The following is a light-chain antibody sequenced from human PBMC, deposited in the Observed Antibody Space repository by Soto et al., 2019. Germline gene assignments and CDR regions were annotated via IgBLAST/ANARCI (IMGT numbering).Light chain of an antibody. V-gene: IGKV1-39*01. CDR3: QQYNSYPLT. CDR1: QSVSNY. CDR2: AAS. J-gene: IGKJ4*01. Sequence: DIQMTQSPSSLSASVGDRVTITCRASQSVSNYLNWYQQKPGKAPTLLIYAASTLQSGVPSRISGSGSGTDFTLTISSLQPEDFATYYCQQYNSYPLTFGGGTKVDIK.